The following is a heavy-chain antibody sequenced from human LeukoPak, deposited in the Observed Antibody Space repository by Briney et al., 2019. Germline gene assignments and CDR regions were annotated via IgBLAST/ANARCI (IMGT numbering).Heavy chain of an antibody. CDR3: AREPMPRIAVADTPLDY. Sequence: GGSLRLSCAASGFTFSSYSMNWVRQAPGKGLEWVSSISSSSSYIYYADSVKGRFTISRDNAKNSLYLQMNSLRAEDTAVYYCAREPMPRIAVADTPLDYWGQGTLVTVSS. CDR1: GFTFSSYS. J-gene: IGHJ4*02. D-gene: IGHD6-19*01. V-gene: IGHV3-21*01. CDR2: ISSSSSYI.